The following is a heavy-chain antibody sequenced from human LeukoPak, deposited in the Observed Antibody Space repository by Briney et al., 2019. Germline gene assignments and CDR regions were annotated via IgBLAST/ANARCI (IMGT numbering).Heavy chain of an antibody. D-gene: IGHD4-17*01. CDR1: GGSISSGGYY. V-gene: IGHV4-61*08. Sequence: SETLSLTCTVSGGSISSGGYYWSWIRQHPGKGLEWIGYIYYSGSTNYNPSLKSRVTISVDTSKNQFSLKLSSVTAADTAIYYCARGGPPTVTRFDYWGQGTLVTVSS. CDR3: ARGGPPTVTRFDY. CDR2: IYYSGST. J-gene: IGHJ4*02.